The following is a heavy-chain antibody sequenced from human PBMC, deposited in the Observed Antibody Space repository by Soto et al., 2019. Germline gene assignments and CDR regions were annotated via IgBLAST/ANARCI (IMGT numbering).Heavy chain of an antibody. CDR2: INAGNGNT. J-gene: IGHJ4*02. V-gene: IGHV1-3*01. CDR1: GYAFTSYA. CDR3: ARDPVYSNFFDY. Sequence: GASVNVSCKASGYAFTSYAMHWVRQAPGQRLEWMGWINAGNGNTKYSQKFQGRVTITRDTSASTAYMELSSLRSEDTAVYYCARDPVYSNFFDYWGQGTLVTVSS. D-gene: IGHD4-4*01.